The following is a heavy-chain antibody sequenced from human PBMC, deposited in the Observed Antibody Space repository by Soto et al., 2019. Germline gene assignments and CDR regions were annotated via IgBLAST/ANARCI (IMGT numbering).Heavy chain of an antibody. CDR1: GATFSGYA. D-gene: IGHD6-19*01. CDR3: VVMGNVAVSNPRSFDY. J-gene: IGHJ4*02. V-gene: IGHV1-69*18. CDR2: IVPIFETL. Sequence: QVQLVQSGAEVKKPGSSVKVSCKASGATFSGYAINWVRQAPGQGLEWLGRIVPIFETLNYAERFQGRVANTADESTNTVYMELTNLTHEDTAVYYCVVMGNVAVSNPRSFDYWGQGTQVTVSS.